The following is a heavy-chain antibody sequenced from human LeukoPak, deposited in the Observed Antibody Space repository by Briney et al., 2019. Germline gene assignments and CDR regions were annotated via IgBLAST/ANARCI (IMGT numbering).Heavy chain of an antibody. D-gene: IGHD4-17*01. Sequence: GGSLRLSCAASGFTFSSYAMHWVRQAPGKGLEWVAVISYDGSNKYYADSVKGRFTISRDNSKNTLYLQMNSLRAEDTAVYYCARGHTVTTAFDYWGQGTLVTVSS. CDR1: GFTFSSYA. CDR3: ARGHTVTTAFDY. V-gene: IGHV3-30-3*01. CDR2: ISYDGSNK. J-gene: IGHJ4*02.